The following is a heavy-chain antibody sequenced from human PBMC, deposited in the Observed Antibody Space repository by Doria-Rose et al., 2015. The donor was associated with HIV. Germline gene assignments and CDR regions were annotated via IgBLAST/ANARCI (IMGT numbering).Heavy chain of an antibody. CDR3: ARIKSSRWYHKYYFDF. D-gene: IGHD6-13*01. CDR2: IVSDDDS. J-gene: IGHJ4*02. Sequence: SGPVLVKPTETLTLTCTVSGVSLSSPGMGVSWIRQPPGKALEWLAHIVSDDDSSYKSSLKSSPTISRSTSKSQVVLTMTDMDPVDTATYYCARIKSSRWYHKYYFDFWGQGTLVIVSA. V-gene: IGHV2-26*01. CDR1: GVSLSSPGMG.